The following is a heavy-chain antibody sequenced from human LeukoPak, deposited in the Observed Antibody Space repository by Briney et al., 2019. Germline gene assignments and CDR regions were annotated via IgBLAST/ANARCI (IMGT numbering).Heavy chain of an antibody. CDR3: VSMLRGVTPQDNRLDP. V-gene: IGHV4-4*07. D-gene: IGHD3-10*01. CDR2: IYTSGST. J-gene: IGHJ5*02. Sequence: SETLSLTCTVSGGSISSYYWSWIRQPAGKGLEWIGRIYTSGSTNYNPSLKSRVTISGDTSKKQFSLKLSSVTAADTAVYYCVSMLRGVTPQDNRLDPWGQGTLVTVSS. CDR1: GGSISSYY.